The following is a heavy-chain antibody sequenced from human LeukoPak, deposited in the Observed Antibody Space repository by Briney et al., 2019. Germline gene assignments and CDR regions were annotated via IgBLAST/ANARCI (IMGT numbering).Heavy chain of an antibody. V-gene: IGHV3-30*18. Sequence: GSLRLSCAASGYTFSSYGMDWVRQAPGKGLEWVAGVSYDGSDKYYPDSVKGRFSISRDNSKNTLYLQMNSLRPDDTAVYYCAKPRGGDSWAFDIWGHGTMVAVSS. J-gene: IGHJ3*02. CDR2: VSYDGSDK. D-gene: IGHD2-21*02. CDR3: AKPRGGDSWAFDI. CDR1: GYTFSSYG.